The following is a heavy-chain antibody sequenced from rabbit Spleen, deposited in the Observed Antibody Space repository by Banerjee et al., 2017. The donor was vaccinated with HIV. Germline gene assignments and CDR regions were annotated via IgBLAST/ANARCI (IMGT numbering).Heavy chain of an antibody. D-gene: IGHD1-1*01. Sequence: QSLEESGGDLVKPGASLTLTCTASGFSFSSSYYMCWVRQAPGKGLEWIASIYAGSSGSTYYASWAKGRFTISKTSSTTVTLQMTSLTAADTATYFCARGDVSSSGYYWGSLGAFDPRGPGTLVTVS. CDR2: IYAGSSGST. J-gene: IGHJ2*01. CDR3: ARGDVSSSGYYWGSLGAFDP. CDR1: GFSFSSSYY. V-gene: IGHV1S40*01.